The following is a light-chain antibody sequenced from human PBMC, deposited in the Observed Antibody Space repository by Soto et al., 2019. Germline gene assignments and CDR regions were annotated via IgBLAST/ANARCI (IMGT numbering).Light chain of an antibody. CDR2: WAS. CDR3: QQYYRTPRT. V-gene: IGKV4-1*01. J-gene: IGKJ1*01. CDR1: QNVLFSSNNKNY. Sequence: DIVMTQSPDSLAVSLGERATINCKSSQNVLFSSNNKNYLAWYQQKPGHPPKLLMYWASTRESGVPDRFSGSGSGTDFTLTLSGLHAEDVAVYYCQQYYRTPRTSGRGTKVEI.